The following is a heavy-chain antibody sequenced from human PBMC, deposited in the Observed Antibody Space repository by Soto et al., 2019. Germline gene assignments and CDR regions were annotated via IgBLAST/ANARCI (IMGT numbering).Heavy chain of an antibody. Sequence: PGGSLRLSCAASGFTFSGSAMHWVRQASGKGLEWLGRIRSKTNNYATAYAASVKGRFTISRDDSKNTAYLQMNSLKTEDTAVYYRTEGATSFYYWGQGTLVTVSS. CDR2: IRSKTNNYAT. D-gene: IGHD5-12*01. CDR1: GFTFSGSA. J-gene: IGHJ4*02. V-gene: IGHV3-73*01. CDR3: TEGATSFYY.